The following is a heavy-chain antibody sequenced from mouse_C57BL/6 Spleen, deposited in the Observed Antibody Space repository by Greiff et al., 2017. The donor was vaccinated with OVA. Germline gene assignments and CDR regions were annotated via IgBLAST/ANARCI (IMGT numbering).Heavy chain of an antibody. CDR3: ARRNGYDEWDYYAMDY. D-gene: IGHD2-2*01. CDR1: GYTFTDYY. V-gene: IGHV1-26*01. Sequence: EVQLQQSGPELVKPGASVKISCKASGYTFTDYYMNWVKQSHGKSLEWIGDINPNNGGTSYNQKFKGKATLTVDKSSSTAYMELRSLTSEDSAVYYCARRNGYDEWDYYAMDYWGQGTSVTVSS. J-gene: IGHJ4*01. CDR2: INPNNGGT.